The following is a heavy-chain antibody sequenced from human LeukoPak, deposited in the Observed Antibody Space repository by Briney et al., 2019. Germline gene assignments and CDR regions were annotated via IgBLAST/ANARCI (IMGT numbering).Heavy chain of an antibody. Sequence: NPSETLSLTCTVSGGSISSYYWSWIRQPPGKGLEWIGYIYYSGSTNYNPSLKSRVTISVDTSKNQFSLKLSSVTAADTAVYYCARFSDDILTGYPFDPSGYYYMDVWGKGTTVTVSS. V-gene: IGHV4-59*01. D-gene: IGHD3-9*01. J-gene: IGHJ6*03. CDR2: IYYSGST. CDR1: GGSISSYY. CDR3: ARFSDDILTGYPFDPSGYYYMDV.